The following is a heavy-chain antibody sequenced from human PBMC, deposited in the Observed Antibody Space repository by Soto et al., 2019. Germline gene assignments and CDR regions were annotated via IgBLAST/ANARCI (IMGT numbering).Heavy chain of an antibody. V-gene: IGHV4-30-4*01. Sequence: SETRCLTSAVSGCSTSSGYAYLRWIGKAPGKGLEWIGYIYYSGSTYYNPSLKSRVTISVDTSKNQFSLKLSSAPAADTAVYYCARAGVYCTNGVCYPGAFDIWGQGTMVQVSS. CDR1: GCSTSSGYAY. J-gene: IGHJ3*02. CDR3: ARAGVYCTNGVCYPGAFDI. CDR2: IYYSGST. D-gene: IGHD2-8*01.